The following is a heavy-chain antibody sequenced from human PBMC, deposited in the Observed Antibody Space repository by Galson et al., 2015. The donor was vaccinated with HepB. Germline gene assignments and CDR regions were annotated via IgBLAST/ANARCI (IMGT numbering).Heavy chain of an antibody. J-gene: IGHJ4*02. CDR3: ARDLSDYGGNYGADY. D-gene: IGHD4-23*01. CDR2: IIPILGIA. Sequence: SVKVSCKASGGTFSSYAISWVRQAPGQGLEWMGRIIPILGIANYAQKFQGRVTITADKSTSTAYMELSSLRSEDTAVYYCARDLSDYGGNYGADYWGQGTLVTVSS. V-gene: IGHV1-69*04. CDR1: GGTFSSYA.